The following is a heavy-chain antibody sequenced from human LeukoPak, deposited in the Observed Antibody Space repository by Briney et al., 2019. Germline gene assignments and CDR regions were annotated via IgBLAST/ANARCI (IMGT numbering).Heavy chain of an antibody. CDR3: ARDQVLNF. Sequence: GGSLRLSCTASGFTFSAYWMSWVRQAPGKGLEWVANIKEDGSEKYSVDSVKGRFTISRDNSKNSLYLQMNSLRAEDTAVYYCARDQVLNFWGQGTLVTVSS. CDR2: IKEDGSEK. J-gene: IGHJ4*02. V-gene: IGHV3-7*05. D-gene: IGHD1-20*01. CDR1: GFTFSAYW.